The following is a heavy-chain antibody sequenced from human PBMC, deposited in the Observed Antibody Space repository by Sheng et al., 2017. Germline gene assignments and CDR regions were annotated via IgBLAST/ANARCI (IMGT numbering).Heavy chain of an antibody. CDR2: IIPILGIA. CDR3: AREDYGGNSGWFDP. CDR1: GGTFSSYT. Sequence: QVQLVQSGAEVKKPGSSVKVSCKASGGTFSSYTISWVRQAPGQGLEWMGRIIPILGIANYAQKFQGRVTITADKSTSTAYMELSSLRSEDTAVYYCAREDYGGNSGWFDPWGQGTLVTVSS. D-gene: IGHD2-21*02. V-gene: IGHV1-69*02. J-gene: IGHJ5*02.